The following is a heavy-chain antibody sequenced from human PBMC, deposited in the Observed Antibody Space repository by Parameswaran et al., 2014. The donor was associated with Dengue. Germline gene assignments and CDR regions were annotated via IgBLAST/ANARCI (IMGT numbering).Heavy chain of an antibody. J-gene: IGHJ6*02. D-gene: IGHD2-15*01. CDR3: ASGGYDGEGYYYYYGMDV. V-gene: IGHV1-2*02. Sequence: WVRQAPGQGLEWMGWINPNSGGTNYAQKFQGRVTMTRDTSISTAYMELSRLRSDDTAVYYCASGGYDGEGYYYYYGMDVWGQGTTVTVSS. CDR2: INPNSGGT.